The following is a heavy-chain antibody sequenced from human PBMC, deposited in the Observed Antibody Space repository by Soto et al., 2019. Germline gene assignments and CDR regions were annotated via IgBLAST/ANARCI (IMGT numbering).Heavy chain of an antibody. CDR1: GGSISSYY. D-gene: IGHD2-2*01. Sequence: SETLSLTCTVSGGSISSYYWSWIRQPPGKGLEWIGYMHNSGSTKYNPSLKSRVTISVDTSKNQFSLKLNSVTAADTAVYFCARQYCSTTTCWAYFDYWGQGTLVTVSS. CDR2: MHNSGST. J-gene: IGHJ4*02. CDR3: ARQYCSTTTCWAYFDY. V-gene: IGHV4-59*08.